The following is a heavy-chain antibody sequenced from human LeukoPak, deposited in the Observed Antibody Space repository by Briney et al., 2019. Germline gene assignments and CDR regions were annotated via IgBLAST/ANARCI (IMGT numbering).Heavy chain of an antibody. J-gene: IGHJ4*02. CDR3: AKDMGVITMVRVFDY. V-gene: IGHV3-9*01. CDR1: GFTFDDYA. CDR2: ISWNSGSI. D-gene: IGHD3-10*01. Sequence: PGRSLRLSCAASGFTFDDYAMHWVRQAPGKGLEWVSGISWNSGSIGYADSVKGRFTISRDNAKNSLYLQMSSLRAEDTALYYCAKDMGVITMVRVFDYWGQGTLVTVSS.